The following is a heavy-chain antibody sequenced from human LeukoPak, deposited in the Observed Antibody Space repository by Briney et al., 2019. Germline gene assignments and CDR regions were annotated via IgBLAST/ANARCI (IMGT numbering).Heavy chain of an antibody. CDR2: IYYSGST. J-gene: IGHJ4*02. CDR1: GGSISSSSYY. D-gene: IGHD3-22*01. Sequence: SETLSLTCTVSGGSISSSSYYWGWIRQPPGKGLEWIGSIYYSGSTYYNPSFKSRVTISVDTSKNQFSLKLSSVTAADTAVYYCARVTGAYYYDSSGYYFRIPYYFDYWGQGTLVTVSS. CDR3: ARVTGAYYYDSSGYYFRIPYYFDY. V-gene: IGHV4-39*07.